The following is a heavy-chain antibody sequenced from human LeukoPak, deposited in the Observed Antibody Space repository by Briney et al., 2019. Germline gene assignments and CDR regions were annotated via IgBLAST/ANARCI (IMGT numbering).Heavy chain of an antibody. CDR3: AGYGGNFIDY. CDR2: IYYSGST. Sequence: SETLSLTCTVSGGSISSSSYYWGWIRQPPGKGLEWIGSIYYSGSTYYNPSLKSRVAMSVDTSKNQFSLKLSSVTAADTAVYYCAGYGGNFIDYWGQGTLVTVSS. D-gene: IGHD4-23*01. V-gene: IGHV4-39*01. J-gene: IGHJ4*02. CDR1: GGSISSSSYY.